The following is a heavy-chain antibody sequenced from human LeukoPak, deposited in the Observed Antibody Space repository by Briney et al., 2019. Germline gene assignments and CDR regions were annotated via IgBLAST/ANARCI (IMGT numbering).Heavy chain of an antibody. V-gene: IGHV4-59*11. D-gene: IGHD3-22*01. CDR2: IYYSGST. Sequence: PSETLSLTCTVSGGSISSHYWSWIRQPPGKGLEWIGYIYYSGSTNYNPSLKSRVTISVDTSKNQFSLKLGSVTAADTAVYYCARVRDRSSYFYDLDYWGQGTLVTVSS. CDR3: ARVRDRSSYFYDLDY. CDR1: GGSISSHY. J-gene: IGHJ4*02.